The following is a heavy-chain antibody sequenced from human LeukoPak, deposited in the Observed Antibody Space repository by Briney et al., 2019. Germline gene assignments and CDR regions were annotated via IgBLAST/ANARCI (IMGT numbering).Heavy chain of an antibody. Sequence: PSETLSLTCAVYGTSFSGYYWSWIRQPPGKGLEWIGEIDHRGRAKYNPSLKSRVSTSIDTSKNQFSLNLSSVTAADTAVYYCVRDVDTALMDVWGEGTTVIVSS. J-gene: IGHJ6*04. CDR3: VRDVDTALMDV. CDR2: IDHRGRA. CDR1: GTSFSGYY. V-gene: IGHV4-34*01. D-gene: IGHD5-18*01.